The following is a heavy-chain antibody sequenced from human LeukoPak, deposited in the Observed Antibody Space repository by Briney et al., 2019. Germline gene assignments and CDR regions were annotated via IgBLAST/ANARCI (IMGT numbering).Heavy chain of an antibody. D-gene: IGHD6-19*01. CDR1: GGSISSYY. CDR3: SGDIGSGWYSRPY. J-gene: IGHJ4*02. V-gene: IGHV4-4*07. Sequence: SETLSLTCTVSGGSISSYYWSWIRQPAGKGLEWIGRIYTSGSTNYNPSLKGRVTISVDTSKNQFFLKLSSVTAADTAVYYCSGDIGSGWYSRPYWGQGTLVTVSS. CDR2: IYTSGST.